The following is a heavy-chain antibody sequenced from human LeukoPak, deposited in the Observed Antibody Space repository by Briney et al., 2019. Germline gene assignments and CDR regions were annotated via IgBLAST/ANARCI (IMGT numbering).Heavy chain of an antibody. Sequence: GESLKISCKGFGYSFTNHWIGWVRQMPGKGLEWMGIIHPSDSATRYSPSFQGQVTISADRSVSTAYLQWSSLKASDSAMYYCARGITAAAVTKFDYWGQGTLVTVSS. CDR1: GYSFTNHW. CDR3: ARGITAAAVTKFDY. J-gene: IGHJ4*02. CDR2: IHPSDSAT. D-gene: IGHD6-13*01. V-gene: IGHV5-51*01.